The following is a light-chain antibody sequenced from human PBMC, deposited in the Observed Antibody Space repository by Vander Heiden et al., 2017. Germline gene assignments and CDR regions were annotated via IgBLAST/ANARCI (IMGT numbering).Light chain of an antibody. J-gene: IGLJ3*02. CDR1: SRDVGGYNY. V-gene: IGLV2-14*01. CDR2: DDS. CDR3: SSYKSSSTRWV. Sequence: QSALTPPASVPGSPGPSITLSCTGTSRDVGGYNYVSWYQQHPGTAPKLMRYDDSNRPSGVPKRFSGSKSGNTASLTISGLQAEDEADYYCSSYKSSSTRWVFGGGTKLTVL.